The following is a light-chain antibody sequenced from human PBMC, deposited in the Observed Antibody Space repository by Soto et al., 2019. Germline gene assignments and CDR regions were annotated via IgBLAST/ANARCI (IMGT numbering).Light chain of an antibody. CDR1: SSDVGGYYY. V-gene: IGLV2-14*01. J-gene: IGLJ1*01. Sequence: QSVLTQPASVSGSPGQSITISCTGTSSDVGGYYYVSWYQHHPGKAPKLMIYQVSNRPSGVSNRFSGSKSGNTASLTISGLQAEDEADYFCTSSTTGSLYVFGTGTKVTVL. CDR2: QVS. CDR3: TSSTTGSLYV.